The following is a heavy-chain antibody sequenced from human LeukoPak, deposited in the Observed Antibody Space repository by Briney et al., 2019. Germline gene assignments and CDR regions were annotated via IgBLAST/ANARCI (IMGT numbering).Heavy chain of an antibody. Sequence: ASVKISCKASGYTFSDYNIHWVQYAPGKGLEWMGRIDTEDGETIYAERFQGRVTITADTSTNTAYMELTSLRSDDTAVYYCTTDRVDRSFDVWGKRTAVSVSS. D-gene: IGHD3-10*01. CDR2: IDTEDGET. V-gene: IGHV1-69-2*01. J-gene: IGHJ6*04. CDR3: TTDRVDRSFDV. CDR1: GYTFSDYN.